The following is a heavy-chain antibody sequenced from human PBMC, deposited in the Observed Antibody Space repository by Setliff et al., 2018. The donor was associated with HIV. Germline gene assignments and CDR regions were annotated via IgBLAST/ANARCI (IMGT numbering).Heavy chain of an antibody. Sequence: GASVKVSCKASGYTFINYAMNWVRQAPGQGLEWMGWINTHTGSPTYAQAFTGRFVFSVDTSVSTAYLQISSLKAEDTAVYYCARALYGDYGGDINWFDPWDQGTLVTVSS. CDR1: GYTFINYA. D-gene: IGHD4-17*01. CDR3: ARALYGDYGGDINWFDP. CDR2: INTHTGSP. J-gene: IGHJ5*02. V-gene: IGHV7-4-1*02.